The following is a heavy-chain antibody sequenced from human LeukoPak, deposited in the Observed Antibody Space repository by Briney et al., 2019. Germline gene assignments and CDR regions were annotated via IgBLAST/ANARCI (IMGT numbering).Heavy chain of an antibody. CDR2: IYYRGDI. Sequence: PSETLSLTCSVSDGSIRTYYWSWIRQSPGQGLEWIGNIYYRGDINYNPSLKSRVIISIDTSKNQFSLKVTSLTAADTAVYYCATNKDWAEANWGQGTLVIVSS. V-gene: IGHV4-59*03. CDR1: DGSIRTYY. J-gene: IGHJ4*02. CDR3: ATNKDWAEAN. D-gene: IGHD3/OR15-3a*01.